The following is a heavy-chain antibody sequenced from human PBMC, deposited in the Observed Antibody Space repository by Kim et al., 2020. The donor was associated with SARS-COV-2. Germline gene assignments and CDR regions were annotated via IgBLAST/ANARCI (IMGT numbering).Heavy chain of an antibody. D-gene: IGHD5-12*01. J-gene: IGHJ4*02. Sequence: SVKGRFTTSRDDAKNSLYLQMNSLRAEDTAVYYCARDGENSGYGYDMFDYWGQGTLVTVSS. CDR3: ARDGENSGYGYDMFDY. V-gene: IGHV3-11*06.